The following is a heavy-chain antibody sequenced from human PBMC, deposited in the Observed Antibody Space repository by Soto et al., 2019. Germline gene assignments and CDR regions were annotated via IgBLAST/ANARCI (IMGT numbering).Heavy chain of an antibody. J-gene: IGHJ5*02. CDR2: IYYSGNT. Sequence: TLETLCLTCSVSGGSVSSFDLNWIRQPPGKGLEWIGYIYYSGNTNYNPSLKSRVTISVDTSKNQFSLKLTSVTAADTAVYYCARGRRVVTSWFDPWGQGTLVTVSS. V-gene: IGHV4-59*02. CDR3: ARGRRVVTSWFDP. D-gene: IGHD2-15*01. CDR1: GGSVSSFD.